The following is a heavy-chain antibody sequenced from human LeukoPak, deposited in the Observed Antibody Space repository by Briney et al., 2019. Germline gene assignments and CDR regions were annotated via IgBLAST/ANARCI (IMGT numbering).Heavy chain of an antibody. D-gene: IGHD6-13*01. CDR1: GFTFSNYA. CDR3: ARLSKVVRAGTDYNWFDP. V-gene: IGHV4-34*01. Sequence: GSLRLSCAASGFTFSNYAMNWVRQPPGKGLEWIGEINHSGSTNYNPSLKSRVTISVDTSKNQFSLKLSSVTAADTAVYYCARLSKVVRAGTDYNWFDPWGQGTLVTVSS. J-gene: IGHJ5*02. CDR2: INHSGST.